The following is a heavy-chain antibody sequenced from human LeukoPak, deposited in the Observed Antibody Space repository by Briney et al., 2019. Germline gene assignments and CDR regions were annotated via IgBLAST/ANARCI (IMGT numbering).Heavy chain of an antibody. J-gene: IGHJ4*02. CDR2: IRYDGSNK. V-gene: IGHV3-30*02. CDR1: GFTFSSYG. CDR3: AKDPPHYRVWDNYDSIVLSN. D-gene: IGHD3-22*01. Sequence: PGGSLRLSCAASGFTFSSYGMHWVRQAPGKGLQWVAFIRYDGSNKYYADSVKGRFTISRDNSKNTLYLQMQSLRAEDTAVYYCAKDPPHYRVWDNYDSIVLSNWGQGTLVTVSS.